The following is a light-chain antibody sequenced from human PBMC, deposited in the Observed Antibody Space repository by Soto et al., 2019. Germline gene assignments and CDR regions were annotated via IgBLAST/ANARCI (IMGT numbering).Light chain of an antibody. J-gene: IGLJ1*01. CDR1: SVDVGGYNY. Sequence: QCALTQPASVSGSPGQSITISCTGTSVDVGGYNYVAWYQQHPGKAPKLMIYEVSNRPSGVSNRFSGSKSGNTASLTISGLQAEDEADYYCSSYTSSSIDYVFGTGTKLTAL. V-gene: IGLV2-14*01. CDR2: EVS. CDR3: SSYTSSSIDYV.